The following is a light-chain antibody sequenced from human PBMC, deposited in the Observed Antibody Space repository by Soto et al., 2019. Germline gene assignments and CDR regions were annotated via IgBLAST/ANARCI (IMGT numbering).Light chain of an antibody. V-gene: IGKV1-5*03. CDR1: QTISSW. J-gene: IGKJ1*01. Sequence: DIQMTQSPSTLSGSVGDRVTITCRASQTISSWLAWYQQKPGKAPKLLIYKASTLKSGVPSRFSGSGSGTEFTLTISSLQSEDFAVYYCQQYNNCPRGTFGQGTKVDIK. CDR2: KAS. CDR3: QQYNNCPRGT.